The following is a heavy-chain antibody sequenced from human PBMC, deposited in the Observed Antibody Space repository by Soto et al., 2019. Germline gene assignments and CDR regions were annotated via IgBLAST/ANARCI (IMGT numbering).Heavy chain of an antibody. D-gene: IGHD3-10*01. CDR2: IYYNGNA. V-gene: IGHV4-61*01. CDR1: GASVSSGNYY. Sequence: KPSETLSLTCTVFGASVSSGNYYWSWIRQPPGKGLEWIGKIYYNGNANYNPSLKSRVTISLDMSKNQFSLKLHSVTAADTALYYCARDAPYYPYDYWGQGTLVTVSS. CDR3: ARDAPYYPYDY. J-gene: IGHJ4*02.